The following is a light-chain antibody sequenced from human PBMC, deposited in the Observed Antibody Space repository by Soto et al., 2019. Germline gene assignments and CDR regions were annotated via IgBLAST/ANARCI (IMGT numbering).Light chain of an antibody. V-gene: IGLV2-11*01. Sequence: QSVLTQPASVSGSPGQSITISCTGTSSDVGGSKYVSWYQQQPGKAPKVLIYDVSQRPSGVPDRFSGSTSGNTASLTISGLQAEDEADYYCCSYGGSYVFGTGTKVTVL. J-gene: IGLJ1*01. CDR2: DVS. CDR3: CSYGGSYV. CDR1: SSDVGGSKY.